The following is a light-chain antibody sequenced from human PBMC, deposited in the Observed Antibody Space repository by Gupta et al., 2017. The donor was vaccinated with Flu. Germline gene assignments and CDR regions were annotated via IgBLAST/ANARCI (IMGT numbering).Light chain of an antibody. J-gene: IGLJ2*01. CDR2: EVS. CDR3: SSYTSSSTGVV. CDR1: SSDVGGYNY. V-gene: IGLV2-14*01. Sequence: QSVLTQPASVSGSPGQSITISCTGTSSDVGGYNYVSWYQQHPGKAPKLMIYEVSNRPSGVSNRFSASKSGNTASLTISGLQAEDEADYYCSSYTSSSTGVVFAGGTKLTVL.